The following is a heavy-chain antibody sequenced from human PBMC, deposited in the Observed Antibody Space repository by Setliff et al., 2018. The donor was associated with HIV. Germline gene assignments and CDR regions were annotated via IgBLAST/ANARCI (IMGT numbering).Heavy chain of an antibody. D-gene: IGHD3-3*01. Sequence: GGSLRLSCAASGFTFSSYWMSWVRQAPGKGLEWVANIKQDESEIYYVDSVKGRITIFRDNAKKSMYLQMNSLRAEDTAVYYCARVALQFLEWPRGDAFDMWGQGTLVTV. CDR3: ARVALQFLEWPRGDAFDM. V-gene: IGHV3-7*01. J-gene: IGHJ3*02. CDR2: IKQDESEI. CDR1: GFTFSSYW.